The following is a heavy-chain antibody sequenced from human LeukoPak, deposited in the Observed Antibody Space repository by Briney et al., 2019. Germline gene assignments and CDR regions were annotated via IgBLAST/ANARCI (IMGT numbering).Heavy chain of an antibody. J-gene: IGHJ5*02. CDR2: IYHSGST. Sequence: PSGTLSLTCVVSGGSISSYNWWSWVRQPPGKGLEWIGEIYHSGSTNYNPSLKSRVTISLDKSKNQFSLKLSSVTAADTAVYYCARGRAAAGIDPWGQGTLVTVSS. D-gene: IGHD6-13*01. CDR1: GGSISSYNW. V-gene: IGHV4-4*02. CDR3: ARGRAAAGIDP.